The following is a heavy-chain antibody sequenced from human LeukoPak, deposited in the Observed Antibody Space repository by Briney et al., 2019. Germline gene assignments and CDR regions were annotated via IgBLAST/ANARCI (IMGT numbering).Heavy chain of an antibody. CDR2: IYHSGST. Sequence: PSETLSLTCTVSGGSISSGGYYWGWIRQPPGKGLEWIGYIYHSGSTYYNPSLKSRVTISVDRSKNQFSLKLSSVTAADTAVYYCARDGAVVGTNLGYWGQGTLVTVSS. CDR3: ARDGAVVGTNLGY. V-gene: IGHV4-30-2*01. J-gene: IGHJ4*02. D-gene: IGHD6-19*01. CDR1: GGSISSGGYY.